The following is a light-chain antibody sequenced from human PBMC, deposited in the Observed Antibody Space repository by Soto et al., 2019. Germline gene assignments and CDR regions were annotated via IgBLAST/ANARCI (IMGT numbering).Light chain of an antibody. CDR2: XXN. J-gene: IGLJ1*01. CDR3: AAWDDSLSGQV. CDR1: SSNIGSNY. V-gene: IGLV1-47*01. Sequence: QSVLTQPPSASGTPGQRVTISCSGSSSNIGSNYVYWYQQLPGTAPKLXIXXXNXXXXXVXDRXSXXKSGXXXXLXISXLXXXXXXXXYCAAWDDSLSGQVFGTGTKVTVL.